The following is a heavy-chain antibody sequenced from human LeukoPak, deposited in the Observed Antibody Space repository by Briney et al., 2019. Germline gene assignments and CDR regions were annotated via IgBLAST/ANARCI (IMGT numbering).Heavy chain of an antibody. J-gene: IGHJ4*02. V-gene: IGHV3-9*01. CDR2: ISWDSGSI. CDR3: AKSNTYYYDSSGYYYDY. Sequence: GGSLRLSCAASGFTFDDYAMHWVRQAPGEGLEWVSGISWDSGSIGYADSVKGRFTISRDNAKNSLYLQMNSLRAEDTALYYCAKSNTYYYDSSGYYYDYWGQGTLVTVSS. CDR1: GFTFDDYA. D-gene: IGHD3-22*01.